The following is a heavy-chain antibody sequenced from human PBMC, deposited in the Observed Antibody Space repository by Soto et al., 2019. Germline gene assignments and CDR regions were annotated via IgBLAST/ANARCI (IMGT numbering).Heavy chain of an antibody. V-gene: IGHV5-51*01. CDR2: IYPGDSDT. CDR3: ARLPSYGYGYYSYGMDV. Sequence: GESLKISCKGSGYSFTSYWIGWVRQMPGKGLEWMGIIYPGDSDTRYSPSFQGQVTISADKSISTAYLQWSSLKASDTAMYYCARLPSYGYGYYSYGMDVWGQGTTVTVSS. D-gene: IGHD5-18*01. J-gene: IGHJ6*02. CDR1: GYSFTSYW.